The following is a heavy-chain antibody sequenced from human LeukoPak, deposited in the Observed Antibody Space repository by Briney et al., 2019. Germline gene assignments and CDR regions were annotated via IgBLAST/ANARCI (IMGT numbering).Heavy chain of an antibody. CDR2: ISYDGSNK. D-gene: IGHD6-13*01. J-gene: IGHJ4*02. V-gene: IGHV3-30*18. CDR1: GFTFSSYG. Sequence: GGSLRLSCAASGFTFSSYGMHWVRQAPGKGLEWVAVISYDGSNKYYADSVKGRFTISRDNSKNTLYLQMNSLRAEDTAVYYCAKGPTGYSSSWYPPYFDYWGQGTLVTVSS. CDR3: AKGPTGYSSSWYPPYFDY.